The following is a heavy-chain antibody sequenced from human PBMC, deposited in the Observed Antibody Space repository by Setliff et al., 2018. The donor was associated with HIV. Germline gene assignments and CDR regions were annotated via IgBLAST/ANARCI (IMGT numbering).Heavy chain of an antibody. CDR1: GGIGAYA. V-gene: IGHV1-69*10. CDR2: SIPNYSVE. CDR3: ARGGRWWGPNNPSPHFYHMDL. Sequence: ASVKVSCKASGGIGAYAISWVRQAPGQGLEWMGGSIPNYSVETQKFRDRVSIYVDQSRRTAYMELRNLRFDDTALYFCARGGRWWGPNNPSPHFYHMDLWGSGTSVTVSS. J-gene: IGHJ6*04. D-gene: IGHD2-15*01.